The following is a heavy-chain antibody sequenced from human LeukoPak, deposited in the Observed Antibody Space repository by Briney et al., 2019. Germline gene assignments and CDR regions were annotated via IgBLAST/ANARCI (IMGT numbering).Heavy chain of an antibody. CDR3: ARASGYSSGWYNH. J-gene: IGHJ4*02. D-gene: IGHD6-19*01. Sequence: PSETLSLTCAVYGGSFNGYYWSWIRQPPGKGLEWIGEINHSGSTNYNPSLKSRVTISVDTSKNQFSLKLSSVTAADTAVYYCARASGYSSGWYNHWGQGTLVTVSS. V-gene: IGHV4-34*01. CDR1: GGSFNGYY. CDR2: INHSGST.